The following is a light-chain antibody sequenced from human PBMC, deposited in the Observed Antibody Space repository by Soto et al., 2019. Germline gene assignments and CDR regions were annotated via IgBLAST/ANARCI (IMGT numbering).Light chain of an antibody. CDR1: NSNLGAGYD. CDR3: QAYDYSLTAFV. J-gene: IGLJ3*02. CDR2: GNR. V-gene: IGLV1-40*01. Sequence: QPVLTQPPSVSGAPGQRVTISCTGNNSNLGAGYDVHWYQQLPGAAPKLVVFGNRNRPSGVPERFSGSKSGTSASLAITGLQAEDEVDYYCQAYDYSLTAFVFGGGTKLTVL.